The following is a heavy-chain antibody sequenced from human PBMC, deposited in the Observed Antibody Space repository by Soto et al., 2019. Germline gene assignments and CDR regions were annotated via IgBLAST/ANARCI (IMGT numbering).Heavy chain of an antibody. Sequence: EPQLVESGGGLVQPGRSLRLSCAASGFTFDNYVMHWVRQARGKGLEWVSGISWNSNNIAYADSVKGRFTISRDNAKNSLYLQMSSLRIEDTALYYCAKDFGYGTSLTWGLGTLVTVSS. J-gene: IGHJ5*02. D-gene: IGHD1-7*01. V-gene: IGHV3-9*01. CDR1: GFTFDNYV. CDR3: AKDFGYGTSLT. CDR2: ISWNSNNI.